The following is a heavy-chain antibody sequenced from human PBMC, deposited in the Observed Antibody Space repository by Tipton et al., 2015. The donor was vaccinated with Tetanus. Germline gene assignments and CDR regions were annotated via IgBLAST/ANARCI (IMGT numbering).Heavy chain of an antibody. CDR1: GFIFSSHG. D-gene: IGHD2-15*01. Sequence: SLRLSCAASGFIFSSHGIHWVRQAPGKGLEWLAVSWYDGTDKYYADSVKGRFTISRDNSTNTLYLQMNSLRAEDTALYYCAREADCSGGSCFSGDFDTWGQGTQVTVSS. CDR2: SWYDGTDK. V-gene: IGHV3-33*01. J-gene: IGHJ4*02. CDR3: AREADCSGGSCFSGDFDT.